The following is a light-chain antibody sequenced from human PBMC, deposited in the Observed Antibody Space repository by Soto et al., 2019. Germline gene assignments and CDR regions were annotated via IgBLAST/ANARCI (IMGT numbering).Light chain of an antibody. CDR2: KNY. J-gene: IGLJ3*02. CDR1: SSNIGSTY. CDR3: ATWDDSLSAWV. V-gene: IGLV1-47*01. Sequence: QSVLTQPPSASGTPGQRVTISCSGSSSNIGSTYVYWYQHLPGTAPQLLIYKNYHRPSGVPDRFSGSKSGTSASLAISGLRSEDEADYYCATWDDSLSAWVFGGGTKLTVL.